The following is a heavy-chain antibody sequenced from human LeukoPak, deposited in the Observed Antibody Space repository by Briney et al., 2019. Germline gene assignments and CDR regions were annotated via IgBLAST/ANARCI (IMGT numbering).Heavy chain of an antibody. Sequence: RGSLRLSRTASGVTFSTYATHCGRHAPGEGREYVSGISGKGRSTFYARSVKGRFPVSRDNSHAPLYLQMGRLRAGDMVVSYCTRAIGRLRGDAFDFWGQGTMVTVSS. CDR2: ISGKGRST. J-gene: IGHJ3*01. D-gene: IGHD2-15*01. CDR1: GVTFSTYA. V-gene: IGHV3-64*01. CDR3: TRAIGRLRGDAFDF.